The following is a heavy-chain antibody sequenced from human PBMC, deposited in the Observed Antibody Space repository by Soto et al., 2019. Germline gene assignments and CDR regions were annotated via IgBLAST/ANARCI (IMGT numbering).Heavy chain of an antibody. Sequence: EVQLVQSGAEVKKPGESLKISCKGSGFSFTSQWIAWVSQMPGKGLEWMGTVYPSDSHTRYSPSFQGQVTISADKSISTAYLQWSSLKASDTAMYYCARQSGETYTPMDHWGQGSLVTVSS. V-gene: IGHV5-51*01. J-gene: IGHJ4*02. D-gene: IGHD5-18*01. CDR1: GFSFTSQW. CDR3: ARQSGETYTPMDH. CDR2: VYPSDSHT.